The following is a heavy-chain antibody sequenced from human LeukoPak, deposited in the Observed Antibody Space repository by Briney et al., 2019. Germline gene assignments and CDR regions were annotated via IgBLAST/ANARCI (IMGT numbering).Heavy chain of an antibody. D-gene: IGHD2-2*01. V-gene: IGHV1-2*02. CDR3: ARDKYQLLYYYYGMDV. CDR1: GYTFTGYY. CDR2: INPDSGGT. Sequence: ASVKVSCKASGYTFTGYYMHWARQAPGQGLEWMGWINPDSGGTNYAQKFQGRVTMTRDTSISTAYMELSRLRSDDTAVYYCARDKYQLLYYYYGMDVWGQGTTVTVSS. J-gene: IGHJ6*02.